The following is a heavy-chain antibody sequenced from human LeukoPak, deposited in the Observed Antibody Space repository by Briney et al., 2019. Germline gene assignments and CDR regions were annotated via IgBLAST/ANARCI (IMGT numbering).Heavy chain of an antibody. CDR3: ARSRDLSSSWGSLFDY. Sequence: ASVKVSCKASGYTFTSYGISWVRQAPGQGLEWMGWISAYNGNTNYAQKLQGRLTMTTDTSTSTAYMELRSLRSDDTAVYYCARSRDLSSSWGSLFDYWGQGTLVTVSS. J-gene: IGHJ4*02. CDR2: ISAYNGNT. CDR1: GYTFTSYG. D-gene: IGHD6-13*01. V-gene: IGHV1-18*01.